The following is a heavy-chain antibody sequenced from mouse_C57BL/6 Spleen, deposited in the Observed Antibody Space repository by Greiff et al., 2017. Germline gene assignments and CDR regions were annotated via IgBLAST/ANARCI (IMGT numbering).Heavy chain of an antibody. CDR3: ARWGAMDY. CDR2: INPSTGGT. V-gene: IGHV1-43*01. CDR1: GYSFTGYY. Sequence: DVKLQESGPELVKPGASVKISCKASGYSFTGYYMHWVKQSSEKSLEWIGEINPSTGGTSYNQKFKGKATLTVDKSSSTAYMQLKSLTSEDSAVYYCARWGAMDYWGQGTSVTVSS. J-gene: IGHJ4*01.